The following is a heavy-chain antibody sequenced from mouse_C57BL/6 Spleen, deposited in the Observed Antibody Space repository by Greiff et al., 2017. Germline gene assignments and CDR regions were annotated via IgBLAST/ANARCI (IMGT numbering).Heavy chain of an antibody. CDR1: GYTFTDYN. CDR2: INPNNGGT. Sequence: EVQVVESGPELVKPGASVKIPCKASGYTFTDYNMDWVKQSHGQSLEWIGDINPNNGGTIYNQKFKGKATLTVDKSSSTAYMELRSLTSEDTAVYYCARYIYYDYDDYAMDDWGQGTSVTVSS. D-gene: IGHD2-4*01. CDR3: ARYIYYDYDDYAMDD. J-gene: IGHJ4*01. V-gene: IGHV1-18*01.